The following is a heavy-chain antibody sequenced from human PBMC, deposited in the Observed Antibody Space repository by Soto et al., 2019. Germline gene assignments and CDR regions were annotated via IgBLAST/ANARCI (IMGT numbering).Heavy chain of an antibody. D-gene: IGHD6-6*01. CDR1: GFTFSSYA. V-gene: IGHV3-30-3*01. CDR3: ARDRRAARTSYYFDY. Sequence: PGGSLRLSCAASGFTFSSYAMHWVRQAPGKGLEWVAVISYDGSNKYYADSVKGRFTISRDNSKNTLYLQMNSLRAEDTAVYYCARDRRAARTSYYFDYWGQGTLVTVSS. J-gene: IGHJ4*02. CDR2: ISYDGSNK.